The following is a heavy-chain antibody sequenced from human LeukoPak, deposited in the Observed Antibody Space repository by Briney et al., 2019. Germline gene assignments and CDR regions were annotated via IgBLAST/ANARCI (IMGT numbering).Heavy chain of an antibody. J-gene: IGHJ4*02. V-gene: IGHV3-23*01. CDR1: GFTFSSYA. D-gene: IGHD3-3*01. Sequence: PGGSLRLSCAASGFTFSSYAMSWVRQAPGKGLEWVSTIGGSGSTTYYADSVKGRFTISRDNSKDTLYLQMNSLRAEDTAVYYCARVTPPLRFLEWLLQEAKYYFDYWGQGTLVTVSS. CDR2: IGGSGSTT. CDR3: ARVTPPLRFLEWLLQEAKYYFDY.